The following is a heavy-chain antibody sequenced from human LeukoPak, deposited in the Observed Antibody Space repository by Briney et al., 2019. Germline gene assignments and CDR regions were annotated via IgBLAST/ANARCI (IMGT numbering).Heavy chain of an antibody. CDR3: ARVPRLGNYGMDV. J-gene: IGHJ6*02. Sequence: GSLRLSCAASGFTFSSYWMHWVRQAPGKGLVWIGSIYYSGSTNYNPSLKSRVTISVDKSKNQFSLKLSSVTAADTAVYYCARVPRLGNYGMDVWGQGTTVTVSS. D-gene: IGHD6-19*01. CDR1: GFTFSSYW. V-gene: IGHV4-4*02. CDR2: IYYSGST.